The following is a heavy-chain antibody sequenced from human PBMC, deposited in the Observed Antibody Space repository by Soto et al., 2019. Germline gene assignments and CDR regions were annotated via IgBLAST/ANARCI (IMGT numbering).Heavy chain of an antibody. Sequence: LPLSSTVTGESVISYDGSWMRHPPGKGLECMGYVYYSGSTNYNPSLKSRVTISVDTSKNQISLRLKSVTAADTAVYYCARAETSGIHYFDYWGQGSLVTVSS. CDR1: GESVISYD. D-gene: IGHD6-13*01. V-gene: IGHV4-59*02. CDR3: ARAETSGIHYFDY. CDR2: VYYSGST. J-gene: IGHJ4*02.